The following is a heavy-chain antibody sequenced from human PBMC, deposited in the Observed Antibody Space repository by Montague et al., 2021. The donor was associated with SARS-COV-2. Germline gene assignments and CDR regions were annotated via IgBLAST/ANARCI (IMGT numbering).Heavy chain of an antibody. CDR2: IDWDDDK. CDR1: GFSLSTSGMC. V-gene: IGHV2-70*01. Sequence: PALGKPTQTLTLTCTFSGFSLSTSGMCVSWIRQPPGKALEWLALIDWDDDKYYSTSLKTRLTISKDTSKNQVVLTMTNMDPVDTATYYCARTYYDILTGYYTYDYWGQGTLVTVSS. J-gene: IGHJ4*02. CDR3: ARTYYDILTGYYTYDY. D-gene: IGHD3-9*01.